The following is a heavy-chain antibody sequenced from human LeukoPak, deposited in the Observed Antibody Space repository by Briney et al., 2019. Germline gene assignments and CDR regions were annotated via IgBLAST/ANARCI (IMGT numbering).Heavy chain of an antibody. CDR2: IYYSGST. D-gene: IGHD3-22*01. CDR3: ARLTYDSSTYRYYFDS. J-gene: IGHJ4*02. Sequence: KTSETLSLTCAVSGGYISSSSYYWGWSRQPPGNGLEWIGSIYYSGSTYYNPSLKSRVTISADTSKNQFSLKLTSVTAADTAVFYCARLTYDSSTYRYYFDSWGQGTLLTVSS. CDR1: GGYISSSSYY. V-gene: IGHV4-39*01.